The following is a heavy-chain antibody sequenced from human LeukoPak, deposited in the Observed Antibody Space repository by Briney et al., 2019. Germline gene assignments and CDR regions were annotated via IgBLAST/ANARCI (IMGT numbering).Heavy chain of an antibody. CDR2: IYYSGST. D-gene: IGHD2-2*01. CDR1: GGSISSSSYY. J-gene: IGHJ5*02. CDR3: ARDGRIVVVPAAHISNWFDP. Sequence: PSETLSLTCTVSGGSISSSSYYWGWIRQPPGKGLEWIGSIYYSGSTYYNPSLKSRVTISVDTSKNQFSLKLSSVTAADTAVYYCARDGRIVVVPAAHISNWFDPWGQGTLVTVSS. V-gene: IGHV4-39*07.